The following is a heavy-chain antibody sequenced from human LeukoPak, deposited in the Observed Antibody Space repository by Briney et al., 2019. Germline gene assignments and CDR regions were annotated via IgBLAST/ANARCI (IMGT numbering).Heavy chain of an antibody. CDR2: ISTNNRAI. CDR1: GFIFSSYH. Sequence: GGSLRLSCAASGFIFSSYHMNWARQAPGKGLEWLSYISTNNRAIYYADSVKGRFTISRDNAKNSLDLQMNSLRDEDTAVYYCVRDSQRGYGMDVWGQGTTVTVSS. CDR3: VRDSQRGYGMDV. V-gene: IGHV3-48*02. J-gene: IGHJ6*02.